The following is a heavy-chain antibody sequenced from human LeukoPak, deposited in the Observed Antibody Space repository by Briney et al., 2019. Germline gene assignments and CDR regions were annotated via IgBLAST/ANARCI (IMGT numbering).Heavy chain of an antibody. V-gene: IGHV3-66*02. J-gene: IGHJ3*02. CDR2: IYSGGST. D-gene: IGHD3-3*01. CDR1: GFTVSSNY. Sequence: PGGSLRFSCAASGFTVSSNYMSWVRQAPGKGLEWVSVIYSGGSTYYADSVKGRFTISRDNSKNTLYLQMNSLRAEDTAMYYCARDLYYDFWSGYRPDAFDIWGQGTMVTVSS. CDR3: ARDLYYDFWSGYRPDAFDI.